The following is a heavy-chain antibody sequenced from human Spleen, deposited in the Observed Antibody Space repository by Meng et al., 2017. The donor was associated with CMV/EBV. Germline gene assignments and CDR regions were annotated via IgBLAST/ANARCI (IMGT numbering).Heavy chain of an antibody. Sequence: GGSLRLSCAASGFTFSDYYMSWIRQAPGKGLEWVSYISSSGSTIYYADSVKGRFTISRDNSKNTLYLQMNSLRAEDTAVYYCARGSPYDFWSGYYTGHAFDIWGQGTMVTVSS. V-gene: IGHV3-11*01. CDR3: ARGSPYDFWSGYYTGHAFDI. D-gene: IGHD3-3*01. CDR2: ISSSGSTI. CDR1: GFTFSDYY. J-gene: IGHJ3*02.